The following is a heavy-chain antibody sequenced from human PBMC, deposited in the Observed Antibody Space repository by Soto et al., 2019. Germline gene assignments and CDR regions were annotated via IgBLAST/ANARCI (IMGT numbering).Heavy chain of an antibody. Sequence: EVQLVESGGGWVQPGGSLRLSCAASGFTFSSYAMHWVRQAPGKGLEYVSAISNDGGSTYYANSVKGRFTVSRDNSKNTLFLEMGSLRDEDMAVYYCARSGCTSISCYDYWGQGTLVTVST. CDR2: ISNDGGST. CDR3: ARSGCTSISCYDY. V-gene: IGHV3-64*01. D-gene: IGHD2-2*01. J-gene: IGHJ4*02. CDR1: GFTFSSYA.